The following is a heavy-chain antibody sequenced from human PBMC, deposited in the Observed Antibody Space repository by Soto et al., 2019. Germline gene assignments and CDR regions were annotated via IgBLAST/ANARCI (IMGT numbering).Heavy chain of an antibody. CDR3: AADTSGYYQFDY. CDR2: IYYSGGT. V-gene: IGHV4-59*08. D-gene: IGHD3-22*01. J-gene: IGHJ4*02. Sequence: PSETLSLTCTVSGGSISSYYWSWIRQPPGKGLEWIGYIYYSGGTRYNPSLKSRVTISVDTSKKQFSLTLSSVTAADTAVYYCAADTSGYYQFDYWGQGTLVTVSS. CDR1: GGSISSYY.